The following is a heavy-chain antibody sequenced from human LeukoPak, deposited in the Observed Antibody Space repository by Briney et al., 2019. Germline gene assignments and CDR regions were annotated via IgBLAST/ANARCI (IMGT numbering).Heavy chain of an antibody. CDR1: GDTFTGYY. CDR2: INHKSGGT. CDR3: ARDVVVPAAYYYYYMDV. V-gene: IGHV1-2*02. Sequence: GAAVTVSCKASGDTFTGYYMHWVRQAPGQGLEGMGWINHKSGGTNYAQKFQGRVTMTRDTSISTAYMELSRLRSDDTAVYYCARDVVVPAAYYYYYMDVWGKGTTVTVSS. D-gene: IGHD2-2*01. J-gene: IGHJ6*03.